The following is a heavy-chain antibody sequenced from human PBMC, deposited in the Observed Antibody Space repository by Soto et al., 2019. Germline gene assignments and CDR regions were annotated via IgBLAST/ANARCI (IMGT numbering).Heavy chain of an antibody. D-gene: IGHD1-26*01. Sequence: SVKVSCKASGGTFSSYAISWVRQAPGQGLEWMGGIIPIFGTANYAQKFQGRVTITADESTSTAYMELSSLRSEDTAVYYCEASGSYPDAFDSWGQVTMVAV. CDR2: IIPIFGTA. J-gene: IGHJ3*02. V-gene: IGHV1-69*13. CDR3: EASGSYPDAFDS. CDR1: GGTFSSYA.